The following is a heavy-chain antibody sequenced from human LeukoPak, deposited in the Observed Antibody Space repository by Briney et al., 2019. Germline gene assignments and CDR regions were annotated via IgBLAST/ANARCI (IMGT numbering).Heavy chain of an antibody. Sequence: SETLSLTCTVSGGSISSSSYYWGWIRQPPGKGLEWIGSIYYSGSTYYNPSLKSRVTISVDTSKNQFSLKLSSVTAADTAVYYCARGGGGYYYGSGSYYRPYYFDYWGQGTLVTVSS. CDR2: IYYSGST. CDR3: ARGGGGYYYGSGSYYRPYYFDY. V-gene: IGHV4-39*07. D-gene: IGHD3-10*01. J-gene: IGHJ4*02. CDR1: GGSISSSSYY.